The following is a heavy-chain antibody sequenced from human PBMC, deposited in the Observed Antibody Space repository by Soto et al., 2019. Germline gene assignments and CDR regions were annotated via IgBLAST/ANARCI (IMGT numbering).Heavy chain of an antibody. CDR2: ISYDGSNQ. CDR1: GLTFRNYP. J-gene: IGHJ4*02. V-gene: IGHV3-30-3*01. D-gene: IGHD3-22*01. Sequence: GGPLRLSCAAFGLTFRNYPMHWFRQVRQAPGQGLEWVAVISYDGSNQFYADSVKGRFTISRDDSKNTLYLQMNSLRADDTAVYYCARDDYASTGRNSGFDYWGQGTLVTVSS. CDR3: ARDDYASTGRNSGFDY.